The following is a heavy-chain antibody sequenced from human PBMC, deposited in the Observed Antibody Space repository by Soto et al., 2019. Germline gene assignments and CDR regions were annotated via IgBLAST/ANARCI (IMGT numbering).Heavy chain of an antibody. D-gene: IGHD2-2*01. CDR3: AKDSLIEYQLRTGAFDI. V-gene: IGHV3-23*01. CDR1: GFTFSSYA. J-gene: IGHJ3*02. CDR2: ISGSGGST. Sequence: GGSLRLSCAASGFTFSSYAMSWVRQAPGKGLEWVSAISGSGGSTYYADSVKGRFTISRDNSKNTLYLQMNSLRAEDTAVYYCAKDSLIEYQLRTGAFDIWGQGTMVTVSS.